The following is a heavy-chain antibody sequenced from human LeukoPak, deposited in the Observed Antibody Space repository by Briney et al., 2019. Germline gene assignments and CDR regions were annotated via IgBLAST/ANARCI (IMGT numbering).Heavy chain of an antibody. J-gene: IGHJ4*02. D-gene: IGHD3-22*01. Sequence: SETLSLTCAVYGGSFSGYYWSWIRQPPGKGLEWIGEINHSGSTNYNPSLKSRVTMSVDTSKKQFSLRLSSVTAADTAVYYCARTPIYYFDNSGYYNWGQGTLVTVSS. CDR1: GGSFSGYY. CDR3: ARTPIYYFDNSGYYN. CDR2: INHSGST. V-gene: IGHV4-34*01.